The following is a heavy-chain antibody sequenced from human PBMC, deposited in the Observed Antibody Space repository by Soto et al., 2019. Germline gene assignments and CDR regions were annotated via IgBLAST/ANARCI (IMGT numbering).Heavy chain of an antibody. Sequence: SETLSLTCTVSGGSISSGDYYWSWIRQPPGKGLEWIGYIYYSGSTYYNPSLKSRVTISVDTSKNQFSLKLSSVTAADTAVYYCARDKGYYDSSGYYGVFDYWGQGTLVTVS. CDR3: ARDKGYYDSSGYYGVFDY. J-gene: IGHJ4*02. CDR1: GGSISSGDYY. V-gene: IGHV4-30-4*01. D-gene: IGHD3-22*01. CDR2: IYYSGST.